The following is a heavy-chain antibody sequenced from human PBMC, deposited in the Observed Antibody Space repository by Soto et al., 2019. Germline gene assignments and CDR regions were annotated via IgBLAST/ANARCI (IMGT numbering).Heavy chain of an antibody. CDR1: GFTFSSYG. D-gene: IGHD3-22*01. CDR2: ISYDGSNK. Sequence: GGSLRLSCAASGFTFSSYGMHWVRQAPGKGLEWVAVISYDGSNKYYADSVKGRFTISRDSAKNSLYLQMDSLRVEDTAVYYCGKVAASGSYTVDRWGQGTLVTVSS. CDR3: GKVAASGSYTVDR. J-gene: IGHJ5*02. V-gene: IGHV3-30*18.